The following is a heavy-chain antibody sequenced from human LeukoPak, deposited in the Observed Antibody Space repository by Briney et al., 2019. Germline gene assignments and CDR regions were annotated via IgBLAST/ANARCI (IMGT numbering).Heavy chain of an antibody. V-gene: IGHV3-33*06. CDR2: IWYDGSNK. Sequence: GGSLRLSCAASGFTFCSYGMNWVRQAPGKGLEWVAGIWYDGSNKYYADSVKGRFTISRDNSKNTLFLQMNSLRAEDTAVYYCAKDRIAVRPGWFDPWGQGNLVTVSS. CDR1: GFTFCSYG. D-gene: IGHD6-6*01. CDR3: AKDRIAVRPGWFDP. J-gene: IGHJ5*02.